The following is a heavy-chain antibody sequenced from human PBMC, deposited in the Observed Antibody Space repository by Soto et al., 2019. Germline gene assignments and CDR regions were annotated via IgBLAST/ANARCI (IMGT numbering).Heavy chain of an antibody. Sequence: SETLSLTCTVSGGSIRGYYWSWFRQSAGMGLEWIGRMHTSGSTNYNPSLKSRVTISVDTSKNQFSLKLSSVTAADTAVYYCARGTAPDFWSGYPPDAFDIWGQGTMVTVS. CDR3: ARGTAPDFWSGYPPDAFDI. CDR2: MHTSGST. CDR1: GGSIRGYY. V-gene: IGHV4-4*07. D-gene: IGHD3-3*01. J-gene: IGHJ3*02.